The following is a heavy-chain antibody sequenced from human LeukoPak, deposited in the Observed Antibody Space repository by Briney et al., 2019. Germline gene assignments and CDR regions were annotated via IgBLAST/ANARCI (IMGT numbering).Heavy chain of an antibody. J-gene: IGHJ4*02. D-gene: IGHD5-18*01. V-gene: IGHV3-48*01. CDR1: GFTFSSYS. Sequence: GGSLRLSCAASGFTFSSYSMNWVRQAPGKGLEWVSYISSSSSTIYYADSVKGRFTISRDNAKNSLYLQMNSLRAEDTAVYYCARAGGYRYGPLDYWGQGTRHTVSS. CDR2: ISSSSSTI. CDR3: ARAGGYRYGPLDY.